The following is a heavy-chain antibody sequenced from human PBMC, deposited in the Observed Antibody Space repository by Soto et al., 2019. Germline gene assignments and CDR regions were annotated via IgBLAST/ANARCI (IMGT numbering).Heavy chain of an antibody. CDR2: IIPIFGTA. J-gene: IGHJ6*02. CDR3: ASGLVRGVISYYYYGMDV. V-gene: IGHV1-69*12. Sequence: QVQLVQSGAEVKKPGSSVKVSCKASGGTFSSYAISWVRQAPGQGLEWMGGIIPIFGTANYAQKFQGRVTLTADESTSTAYMELSSLRSEDTAVYYCASGLVRGVISYYYYGMDVWGQGTTVTVSS. CDR1: GGTFSSYA. D-gene: IGHD3-10*01.